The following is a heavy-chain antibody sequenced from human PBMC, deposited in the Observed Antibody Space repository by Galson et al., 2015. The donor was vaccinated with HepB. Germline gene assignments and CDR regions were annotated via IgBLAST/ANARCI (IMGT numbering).Heavy chain of an antibody. V-gene: IGHV1-2*04. CDR3: ARDSRSGYYGSGSYGYYYYYGMDV. CDR1: GYTFTGYY. J-gene: IGHJ6*02. Sequence: SVKVSCKASGYTFTGYYMHWVRQAPGQGLEWMGWINPNSGGTNYAQKFQGWVTMTRDTSISTAYMELSRLRSDDTTVYYCARDSRSGYYGSGSYGYYYYYGMDVWGQGTTVTVPS. CDR2: INPNSGGT. D-gene: IGHD3-10*01.